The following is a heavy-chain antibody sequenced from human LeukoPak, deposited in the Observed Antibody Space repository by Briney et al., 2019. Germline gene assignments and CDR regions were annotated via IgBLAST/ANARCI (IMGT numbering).Heavy chain of an antibody. CDR2: ISSSGSTI. V-gene: IGHV3-11*04. J-gene: IGHJ4*02. Sequence: GGSLRLSYAASGFTFSDYYMSWIRQAPGKGLEWVSYISSSGSTIYYADSVKGRFTISRDNAKNSLYLQMNSLKAEDTAGYYCAKRGTIFWVGLSPVGVDYWGQGTLVTVSS. CDR1: GFTFSDYY. D-gene: IGHD3-3*01. CDR3: AKRGTIFWVGLSPVGVDY.